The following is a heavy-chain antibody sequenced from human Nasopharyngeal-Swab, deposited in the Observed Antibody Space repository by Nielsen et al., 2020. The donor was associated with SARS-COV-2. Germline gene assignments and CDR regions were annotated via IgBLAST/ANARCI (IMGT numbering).Heavy chain of an antibody. J-gene: IGHJ4*02. CDR3: ARGGAARPGFDY. D-gene: IGHD6-6*01. V-gene: IGHV4-31*02. CDR2: IYYSGST. Sequence: WLRQPPGKGLEWIGYIYYSGSTYYNPSLKSRVTISVETSKNQFSLKLSSVTAADTAVYYWARGGAARPGFDYWGQGTLVTVSS.